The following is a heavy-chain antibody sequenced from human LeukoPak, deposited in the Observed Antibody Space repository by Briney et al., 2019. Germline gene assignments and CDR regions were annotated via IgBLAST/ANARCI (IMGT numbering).Heavy chain of an antibody. D-gene: IGHD2-2*01. Sequence: GGSLRPSCAASGFTFSSYWMSWVRQAPGKGLEWVANIKQDGSEKYYVDSVKGRFTISRDNAKNSLYLQMNSLRAEDTAVYYCARDRKGYCSSTSCFNYYYMDVWGKGTTVTVSS. J-gene: IGHJ6*03. V-gene: IGHV3-7*01. CDR3: ARDRKGYCSSTSCFNYYYMDV. CDR2: IKQDGSEK. CDR1: GFTFSSYW.